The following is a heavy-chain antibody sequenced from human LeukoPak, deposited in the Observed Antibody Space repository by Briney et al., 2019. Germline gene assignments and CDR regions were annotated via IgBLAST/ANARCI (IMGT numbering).Heavy chain of an antibody. D-gene: IGHD6-13*01. CDR2: IRSKVYGGST. V-gene: IGHV3-49*04. CDR3: TRAGSSWDIDY. Sequence: GGSLRLSCTASGFTFGAYAMSWVRQAPGKGLEWVGFIRSKVYGGSTENAASVKGRFTISRDDSKSIAYLQMNSLKTEDTAVYYCTRAGSSWDIDYWGQGTLVTVSS. J-gene: IGHJ4*02. CDR1: GFTFGAYA.